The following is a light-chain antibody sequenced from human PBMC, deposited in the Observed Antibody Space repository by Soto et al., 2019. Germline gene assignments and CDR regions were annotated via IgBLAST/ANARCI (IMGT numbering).Light chain of an antibody. CDR3: TSYSSSSTLYV. V-gene: IGLV2-14*01. CDR2: DVS. J-gene: IGLJ1*01. Sequence: SVLTQPASLSRAPGQAIALSCPGTSSDVGAYNYVSWFQQHPGKAPKLMIYDVSNRPSGVSNRFSGSKSGNTASLTISGLQAEDEADYYCTSYSSSSTLYVFGTGTKVTVL. CDR1: SSDVGAYNY.